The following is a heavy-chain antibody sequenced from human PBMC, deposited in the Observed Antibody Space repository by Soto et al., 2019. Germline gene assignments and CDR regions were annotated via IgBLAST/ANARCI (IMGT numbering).Heavy chain of an antibody. Sequence: PSESLPPTCAASGYSIRSGYYAGWIRHPPGKGLEWIGRLYHSGRSYYNPSLKSRVTRSGDTSKNQFSLKLSSVTAADTAVYYCAREGDYDFWSGYSYYYYGMDVWGQGTTVTVS. CDR3: AREGDYDFWSGYSYYYYGMDV. CDR1: GYSIRSGYY. V-gene: IGHV4-38-2*02. J-gene: IGHJ6*02. CDR2: LYHSGRS. D-gene: IGHD3-3*01.